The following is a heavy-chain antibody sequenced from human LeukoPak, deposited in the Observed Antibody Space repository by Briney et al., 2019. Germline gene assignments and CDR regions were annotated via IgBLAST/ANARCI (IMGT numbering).Heavy chain of an antibody. V-gene: IGHV1-2*02. CDR2: IFPKTGAT. D-gene: IGHD3-22*01. CDR3: ARTGVGSGLTY. Sequence: ASVKVSCKASGYTFTDYHIYWLRRAPGQGLEWMAWIFPKTGATTYAREFQGRVTLTSDTSIRTAYMDLRALTSDDTAVYFRARTGVGSGLTYWGQGTQVTVSS. J-gene: IGHJ4*02. CDR1: GYTFTDYH.